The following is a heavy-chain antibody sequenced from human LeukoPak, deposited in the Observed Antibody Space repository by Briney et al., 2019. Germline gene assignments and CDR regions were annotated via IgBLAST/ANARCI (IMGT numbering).Heavy chain of an antibody. V-gene: IGHV3-53*01. J-gene: IGHJ4*02. Sequence: GGSLRLSCAASGFTVSSFYMSWVRQAPGKGLEWVSIIYSGGSTYYADSVKGRFTISRDNSKNTLYLQMNSLRAEDTAVYYCAKDFGTIYDSSGYYPFDYWGQGTLVTVSS. D-gene: IGHD3-22*01. CDR1: GFTVSSFY. CDR2: IYSGGST. CDR3: AKDFGTIYDSSGYYPFDY.